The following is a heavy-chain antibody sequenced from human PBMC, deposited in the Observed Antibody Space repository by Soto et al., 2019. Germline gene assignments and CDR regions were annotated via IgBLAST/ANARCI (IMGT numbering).Heavy chain of an antibody. CDR2: ISSSSSYI. D-gene: IGHD5-18*01. V-gene: IGHV3-21*01. CDR1: GFTFSSYS. J-gene: IGHJ6*02. Sequence: GGSLRLSCAASGFTFSSYSMNWVRQAPGKGLEWVSSISSSSSYIYYADSVKGRFTISRDNAKNSLYLQMNSLRAEDTAVYYCARRGDTAMVTGYYYGMDVWGQGTTVTVS. CDR3: ARRGDTAMVTGYYYGMDV.